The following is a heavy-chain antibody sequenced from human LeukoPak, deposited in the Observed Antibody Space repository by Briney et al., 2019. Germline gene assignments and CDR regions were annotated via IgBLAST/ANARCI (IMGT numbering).Heavy chain of an antibody. D-gene: IGHD6-13*01. V-gene: IGHV3-74*01. J-gene: IGHJ6*02. CDR1: GFTISTYL. Sequence: GGSLRLPCAASGFTISTYLMHWVRQAPGKGLVWVSRINNDGSSTSYADSVKGRFTISRDNAKNMLFLQMNSLRAEDTAVYYCARLAPPDSSSWYLYHYYGMDVWGLGTTVTVSS. CDR3: ARLAPPDSSSWYLYHYYGMDV. CDR2: INNDGSST.